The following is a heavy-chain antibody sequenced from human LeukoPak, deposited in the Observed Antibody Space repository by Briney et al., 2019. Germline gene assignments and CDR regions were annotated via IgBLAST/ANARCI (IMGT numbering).Heavy chain of an antibody. CDR3: ARDRHVVVTAIHLYYFDY. Sequence: ASVNVSYKASGYTFTDCFMHWVRQAPGQGLEWMGWINSSSGATNYAQKFQGRVTITRDTSISTAYMELSRLRSDDTAVYYCARDRHVVVTAIHLYYFDYWGQGTLVTVSS. CDR2: INSSSGAT. V-gene: IGHV1-2*02. D-gene: IGHD2-21*02. J-gene: IGHJ4*02. CDR1: GYTFTDCF.